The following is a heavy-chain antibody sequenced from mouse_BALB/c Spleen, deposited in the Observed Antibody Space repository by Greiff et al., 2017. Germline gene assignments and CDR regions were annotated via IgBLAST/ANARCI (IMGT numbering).Heavy chain of an antibody. D-gene: IGHD2-1*01. CDR3: ARENYGNYRYFDV. CDR1: GYTFTDYA. Sequence: VQLHQSGAELVRPGVSVKISCKGSGYTFTDYAMHWVKQSHAKSLEWIGVISTYYGDASYNQKFKGKATMTVDKSSSTAYMELARLTSEDSAIYYCARENYGNYRYFDVWGAGTTVTVSS. V-gene: IGHV1S137*01. CDR2: ISTYYGDA. J-gene: IGHJ1*01.